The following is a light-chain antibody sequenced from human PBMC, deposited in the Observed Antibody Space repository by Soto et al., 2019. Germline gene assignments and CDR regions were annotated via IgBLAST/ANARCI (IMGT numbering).Light chain of an antibody. CDR1: QSISSW. Sequence: DIQMTQSPSTLSASVGDRVTITCRASQSISSWLAWYQQKPGKAPKLLIYDASRLESGVPSRFSGSGSGTEFTLTISSLQPDDFATYYCQQYNSYWRTFGQGTKVEIK. J-gene: IGKJ1*01. V-gene: IGKV1-5*01. CDR3: QQYNSYWRT. CDR2: DAS.